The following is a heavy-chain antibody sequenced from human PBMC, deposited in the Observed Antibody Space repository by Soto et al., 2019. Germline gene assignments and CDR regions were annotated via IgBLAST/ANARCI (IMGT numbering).Heavy chain of an antibody. J-gene: IGHJ6*02. D-gene: IGHD3-10*01. CDR1: GFTFRHFV. CDR3: AKLMVRGVIAPYAMDV. V-gene: IGHV3-30*18. CDR2: ISYDGDTK. Sequence: QVQLVESGGGVVQPGTSLRLSCAASGFTFRHFVMHWVRQAPGRGLEWVAVISYDGDTKYYAESAKGRFTISRDNSKNTVFLQMNSLRAEDTAVYHCAKLMVRGVIAPYAMDVWGQGTTVSVSS.